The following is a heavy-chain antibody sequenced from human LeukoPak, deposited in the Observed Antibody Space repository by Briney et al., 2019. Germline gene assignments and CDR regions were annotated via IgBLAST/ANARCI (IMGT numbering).Heavy chain of an antibody. Sequence: GGSLRLPCAASGFTFSKAWMSSVPQAPGKRLEWVGGIKSKADGRTADYAAPVKDRFTISSDDSINTQYLQVHRLKTEDTAMYYCIVSNYYSSGSYNFDSWGQGTLVTVSS. V-gene: IGHV3-15*01. J-gene: IGHJ4*02. D-gene: IGHD3-10*01. CDR3: IVSNYYSSGSYNFDS. CDR2: IKSKADGRTA. CDR1: GFTFSKAW.